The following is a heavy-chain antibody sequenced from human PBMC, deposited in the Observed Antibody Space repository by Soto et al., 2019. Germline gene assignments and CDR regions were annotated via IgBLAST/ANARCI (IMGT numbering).Heavy chain of an antibody. V-gene: IGHV3-30*18. CDR1: GFTFSSDG. Sequence: GGSLRRSCAASGFTFSSDGMHWVRQAPGRGLEWVAVISYDGSTYYADSVKGRFTISRDNSKNTLYLQMNSLRAEDTAVYYCAKDKGSSWYEIDYWGPGTRVTVS. J-gene: IGHJ4*02. D-gene: IGHD6-13*01. CDR2: ISYDGST. CDR3: AKDKGSSWYEIDY.